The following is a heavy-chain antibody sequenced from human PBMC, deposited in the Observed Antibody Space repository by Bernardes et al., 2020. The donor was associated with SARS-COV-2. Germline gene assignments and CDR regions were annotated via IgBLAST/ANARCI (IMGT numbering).Heavy chain of an antibody. CDR2: ISSSSSTI. Sequence: VGSLILSCAASGFTFRSYSMNWVRQAPGKGLEWVSYISSSSSTIYYADSVKGRFTISRDNAKNSLYLQMNSLRAEDTAVYYCARVRYSSSWYWDYWGQGTLVTVSS. CDR3: ARVRYSSSWYWDY. CDR1: GFTFRSYS. V-gene: IGHV3-48*01. D-gene: IGHD6-13*01. J-gene: IGHJ4*02.